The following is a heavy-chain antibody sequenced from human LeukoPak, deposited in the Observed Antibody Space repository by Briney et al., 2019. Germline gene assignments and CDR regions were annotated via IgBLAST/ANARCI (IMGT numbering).Heavy chain of an antibody. Sequence: SETLSLTCTISVGSISTYYWGWIRQPPGKGLEWIGYISYSGSTTYTPSLESRVTISVDTSKNQFSLRLSSVTAADTAVYYCTRITQGTVDYWGRESWSPSPQ. CDR2: ISYSGST. CDR1: VGSISTYY. V-gene: IGHV4-59*01. D-gene: IGHD3-10*01. CDR3: TRITQGTVDY. J-gene: IGHJ4*02.